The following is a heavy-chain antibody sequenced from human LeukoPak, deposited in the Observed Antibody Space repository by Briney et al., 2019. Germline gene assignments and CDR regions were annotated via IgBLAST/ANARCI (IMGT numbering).Heavy chain of an antibody. Sequence: GGSLRLSCAASGFTCSSYWMSWVRQAPGKGLEWVANIKQDGSEKYYVDSVKGRFTISRDNAKNSLYLQMNSLRAEDTAVYYCARAGTSTGSGSYWAYYYYYYMDVWGKGTTVTVSS. J-gene: IGHJ6*03. CDR3: ARAGTSTGSGSYWAYYYYYYMDV. D-gene: IGHD3-10*01. V-gene: IGHV3-7*01. CDR1: GFTCSSYW. CDR2: IKQDGSEK.